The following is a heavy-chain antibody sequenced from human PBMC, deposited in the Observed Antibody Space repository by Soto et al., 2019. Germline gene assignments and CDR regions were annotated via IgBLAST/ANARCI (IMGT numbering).Heavy chain of an antibody. CDR2: ISAYNGNT. Sequence: ASVKVSCKASGYTFTSYGISWARQAPGQGLEWMGWISAYNGNTNYAQKLQGRVTMTTDTSTSTAYMELRSLRSDDTAVYYCARGRGLGLTSLFGYYYGMDVWGQGTTVTVSS. D-gene: IGHD3-10*01. V-gene: IGHV1-18*01. CDR1: GYTFTSYG. CDR3: ARGRGLGLTSLFGYYYGMDV. J-gene: IGHJ6*02.